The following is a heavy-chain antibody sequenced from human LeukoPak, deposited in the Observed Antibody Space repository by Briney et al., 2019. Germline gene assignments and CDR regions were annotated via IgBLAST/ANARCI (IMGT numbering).Heavy chain of an antibody. V-gene: IGHV5-51*01. Sequence: GESLKISCQGAGFSFTSYWIGWVRQMPGKGLEWVGIIYPGNSDTLYSPSFQGRVTISADKSISTLYLQWSSLQASDTAVYYCARPNITSYYDSRGYDAFDVWGQGTMVTVSS. CDR2: IYPGNSDT. J-gene: IGHJ3*01. CDR3: ARPNITSYYDSRGYDAFDV. CDR1: GFSFTSYW. D-gene: IGHD3-22*01.